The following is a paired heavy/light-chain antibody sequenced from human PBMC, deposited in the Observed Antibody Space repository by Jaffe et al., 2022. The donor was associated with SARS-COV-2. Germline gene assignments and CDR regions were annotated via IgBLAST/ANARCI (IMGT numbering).Heavy chain of an antibody. CDR2: VKPDGRTK. Sequence: EVQLVESGGGLVQPGGSLRLACAASGFTFSDYWMSWVRQAPGKGLEWVANVKPDGRTKYYVDSVKGRFTISRDNARNSLYLQMNSLRAEDTAMYYCARKVGDYWGQGTLVTVSS. CDR3: ARKVGDY. CDR1: GFTFSDYW. V-gene: IGHV3-7*01. J-gene: IGHJ4*02.
Light chain of an antibody. V-gene: IGLV1-51*01. J-gene: IGLJ1*01. CDR1: SFNIGNNN. CDR2: EDN. Sequence: QSVLTQPPSVSAAPGQKVTISCSGSSFNIGNNNVSWYQHLPGTAPKLLMYEDNKRPSGIPDRFSGSKSGTSATLGVTGLQTGDEADYYCGAWDNRLSAYVFGTGTEVTVL. CDR3: GAWDNRLSAYV.